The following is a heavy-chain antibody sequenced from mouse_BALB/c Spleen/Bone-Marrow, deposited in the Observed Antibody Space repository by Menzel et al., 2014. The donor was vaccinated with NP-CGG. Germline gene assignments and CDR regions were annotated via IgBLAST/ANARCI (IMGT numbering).Heavy chain of an antibody. CDR1: GFSLTKHG. CDR3: GRGNDGAWFTH. Sequence: VQLQQSGPGLVQPSQSLSTTCTVSGFSLTKHGVHWIRQSPGKGLEWLGVIWGGGSTEYNAVFISRLSISKDNSKSQVVFKMNSLEVNDRAMYYCGRGNDGAWFTHWDEGTLVTVSA. V-gene: IGHV2-2*02. J-gene: IGHJ3*01. CDR2: IWGGGST. D-gene: IGHD2-2*01.